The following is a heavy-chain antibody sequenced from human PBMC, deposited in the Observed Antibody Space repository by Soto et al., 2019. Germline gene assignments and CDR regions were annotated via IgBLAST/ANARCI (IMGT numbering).Heavy chain of an antibody. J-gene: IGHJ6*03. V-gene: IGHV4-39*01. CDR2: IYYSGST. CDR3: ARLYSSSWYSYYYYMDV. CDR1: EGKSVSSGGY. D-gene: IGHD6-13*01. Sequence: TSQPHCVTSSVAEGKSVSSGGYWGWIKQPPGKGLEWIGSIYYSGSTYYNPSLKSRVTISVDTSKNQFSLKLSSVTAADTAVYYCARLYSSSWYSYYYYMDVWGKGTTVTVSS.